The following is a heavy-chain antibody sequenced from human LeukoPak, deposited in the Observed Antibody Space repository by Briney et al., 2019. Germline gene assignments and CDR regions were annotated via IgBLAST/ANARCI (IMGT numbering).Heavy chain of an antibody. CDR1: GFTVSSNY. CDR3: ARDSYYGSGSDSYGMDV. D-gene: IGHD3-10*01. CDR2: IYSGGST. V-gene: IGHV3-66*01. J-gene: IGHJ6*02. Sequence: GGSLRLSCAASGFTVSSNYMSWVRQAPGKGLEWVSVIYSGGSTYYADSVKGRFTISRDNSKNTLYLQMNSLRAEDTAVYYCARDSYYGSGSDSYGMDVWGQGTTVTVSS.